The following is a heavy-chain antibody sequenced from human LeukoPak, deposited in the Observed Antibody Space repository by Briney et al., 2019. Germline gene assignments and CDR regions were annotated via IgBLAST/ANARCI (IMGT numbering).Heavy chain of an antibody. Sequence: RAGGSLRLSCAASGFTFSNYSMNWVRQAPGKGLEWVSSISSSSGYIYYADSVKGRFTISRDNAKNSVYLQMNSLRDEDTAVYYCVRDPDALDYWGQGTLVTVSS. J-gene: IGHJ4*02. V-gene: IGHV3-21*01. CDR3: VRDPDALDY. CDR2: ISSSSGYI. CDR1: GFTFSNYS.